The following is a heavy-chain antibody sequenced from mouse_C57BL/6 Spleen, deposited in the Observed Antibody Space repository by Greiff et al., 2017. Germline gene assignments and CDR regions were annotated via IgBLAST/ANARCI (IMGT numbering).Heavy chain of an antibody. Sequence: EVQLQQSGPVLVKPGASVKMSCKASGYTFTDYYMNWVKQSHGKSLEWIGVINPYNGGTSYNQKFKGKATLTVDKSASTAYMELNSLTSEDSAVYYCARSKPSTAQATSFDYWGQGTTLTVSS. J-gene: IGHJ2*01. D-gene: IGHD3-2*02. CDR2: INPYNGGT. V-gene: IGHV1-19*01. CDR1: GYTFTDYY. CDR3: ARSKPSTAQATSFDY.